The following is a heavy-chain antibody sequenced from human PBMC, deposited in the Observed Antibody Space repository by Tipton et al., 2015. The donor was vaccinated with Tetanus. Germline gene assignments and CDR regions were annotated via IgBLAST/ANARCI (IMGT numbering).Heavy chain of an antibody. V-gene: IGHV3-64*01. CDR3: ARDRDGGWSFDY. D-gene: IGHD6-19*01. J-gene: IGHJ4*02. CDR2: ILGDDSST. Sequence: SLRLSCAASGFTFSTYPMHWVRQAPGKGLEYVASILGDDSSTLYASSMKGRFTITRDNSKNTLYLQMDSLRGEDMAVYYCARDRDGGWSFDYWGQGTLVTVSA. CDR1: GFTFSTYP.